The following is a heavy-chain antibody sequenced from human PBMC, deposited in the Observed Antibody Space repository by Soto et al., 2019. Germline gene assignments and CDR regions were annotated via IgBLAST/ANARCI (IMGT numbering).Heavy chain of an antibody. CDR2: ISGSGGSS. D-gene: IGHD3-3*01. J-gene: IGHJ4*02. V-gene: IGHV3-23*01. Sequence: PGGSLRLSCAASGFTFSSYSMSWVRQAPGKGLEWVSAISGSGGSSSYTDSVKGRFTISRDNSKNTLYLQMNGLRAEDTAVYYCASNPRYNFSCWGQGTLVTVSS. CDR3: ASNPRYNFSC. CDR1: GFTFSSYS.